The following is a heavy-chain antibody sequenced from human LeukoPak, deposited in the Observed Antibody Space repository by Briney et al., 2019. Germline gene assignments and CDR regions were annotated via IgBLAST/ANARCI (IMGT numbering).Heavy chain of an antibody. CDR1: GGSISSYY. Sequence: SETLSLTCTVSGGSISSYYWSWIRQPPGKGLERIGYIYYSGSTNYNPSLKSRDTISVDTSKNQFSLKLSSVTAADTAVYYCVREDSSGWYFDYWGQGTLVTVSS. D-gene: IGHD6-19*01. J-gene: IGHJ4*02. CDR2: IYYSGST. V-gene: IGHV4-59*01. CDR3: VREDSSGWYFDY.